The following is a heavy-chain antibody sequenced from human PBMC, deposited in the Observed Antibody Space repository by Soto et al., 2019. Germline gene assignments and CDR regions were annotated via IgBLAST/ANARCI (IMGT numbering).Heavy chain of an antibody. J-gene: IGHJ4*02. CDR2: IYTSGTT. V-gene: IGHV4-4*07. D-gene: IGHD3-9*01. Sequence: NPSETLSLTCTVSCRSMSGYYWSWIRQPAGERLEWIGRIYTSGTTDFNPSLKGRVTMSVDTSKNQFSLKLTSVTAADTALYYCAREDYYDTGYYVVWGQGTQVTVSS. CDR3: AREDYYDTGYYVV. CDR1: CRSMSGYY.